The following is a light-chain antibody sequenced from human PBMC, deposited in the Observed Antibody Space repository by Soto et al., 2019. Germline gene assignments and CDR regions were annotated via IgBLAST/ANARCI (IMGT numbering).Light chain of an antibody. Sequence: IVLTQSPGTLSLSPGERATLSCRASQSVSNNYLAWYQQKPGQAPRLLIYGASNRATGIPDRFSGSGSGTDFTLTISRLEPEDFAVYYCQERTGWPPWTFGQGTKVDIK. J-gene: IGKJ1*01. CDR2: GAS. CDR3: QERTGWPPWT. V-gene: IGKV3D-20*02. CDR1: QSVSNNY.